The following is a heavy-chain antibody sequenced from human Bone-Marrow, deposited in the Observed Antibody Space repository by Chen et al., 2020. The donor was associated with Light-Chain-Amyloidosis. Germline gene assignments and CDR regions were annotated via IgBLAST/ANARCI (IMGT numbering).Heavy chain of an antibody. Sequence: QVQLQESGPGLVKPSQTLSLSCTVSGGSISSGGYYWSWIRQHPGKGLEWIGFIYHSCSVTYNPSLRSRLTISVDTSRNQFSLKLSSVTAADTAVYYCARGPNVAFDPWGQGTLVTVSS. CDR2: IYHSCSV. CDR3: ARGPNVAFDP. D-gene: IGHD3-10*02. J-gene: IGHJ5*02. V-gene: IGHV4-31*03. CDR1: GGSISSGGYY.